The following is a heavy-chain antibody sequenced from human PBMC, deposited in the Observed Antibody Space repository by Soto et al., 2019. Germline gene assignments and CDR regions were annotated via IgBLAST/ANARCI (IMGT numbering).Heavy chain of an antibody. CDR1: GFTFSSYT. Sequence: EVQLLESGGGLVQPGGSLRLSCAASGFTFSSYTMTWVRQAPGKGLQWVSAISGSGAGTYYADSVRGRFTISRDNSKNTMFLQGNSLRADDTARYYGAKGEDGSGSFHVWGQGTMVYVSS. D-gene: IGHD3-10*01. CDR2: ISGSGAGT. J-gene: IGHJ3*01. CDR3: AKGEDGSGSFHV. V-gene: IGHV3-23*01.